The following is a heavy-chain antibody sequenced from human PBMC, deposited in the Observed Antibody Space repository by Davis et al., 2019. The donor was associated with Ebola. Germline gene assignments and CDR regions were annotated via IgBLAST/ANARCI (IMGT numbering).Heavy chain of an antibody. Sequence: GGSLRLSCVASGFTFRTYSMSWVRQAPGKGLEWVSSISSDSDYIYYADSAKGRFTISRDNAKNSLYLQMNSLRPEDTAVYYCVKTRSNWWNDALEIWGRGTMVIVSS. V-gene: IGHV3-21*01. CDR2: ISSDSDYI. CDR3: VKTRSNWWNDALEI. J-gene: IGHJ3*02. CDR1: GFTFRTYS. D-gene: IGHD2-8*02.